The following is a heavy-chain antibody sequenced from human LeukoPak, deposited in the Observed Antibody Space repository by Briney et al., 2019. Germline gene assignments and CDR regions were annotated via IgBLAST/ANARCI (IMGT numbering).Heavy chain of an antibody. CDR3: ALLAVASDFDY. V-gene: IGHV3-48*03. Sequence: PGGSLRLSCAVSGFPFSIYEMNWVRQAPGKGLEWVSNIGSSGTIRYYADPVKGRFSISRDNAKNSLYLQMNSLRVEDTGVYYCALLAVASDFDYWGQGALVTVSS. CDR2: IGSSGTIR. D-gene: IGHD6-19*01. J-gene: IGHJ4*02. CDR1: GFPFSIYE.